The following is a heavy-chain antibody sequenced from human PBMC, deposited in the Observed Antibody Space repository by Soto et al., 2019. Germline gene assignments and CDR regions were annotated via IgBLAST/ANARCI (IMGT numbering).Heavy chain of an antibody. CDR1: GGTFSSYA. Sequence: SVKVSCKASGGTFSSYAISWVRQAPGQGLEWMGGIIPIFGTANYAQKFQGRVTITADESTSAAYMELSSLRSEDTAVYYCARYGGYSGYGAFDIWGQGTMVTVSS. CDR2: IIPIFGTA. J-gene: IGHJ3*02. D-gene: IGHD5-12*01. CDR3: ARYGGYSGYGAFDI. V-gene: IGHV1-69*13.